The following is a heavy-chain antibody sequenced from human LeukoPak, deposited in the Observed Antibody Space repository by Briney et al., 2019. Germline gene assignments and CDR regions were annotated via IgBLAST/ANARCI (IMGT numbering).Heavy chain of an antibody. CDR1: GVSISSYY. CDR3: ARRRITMVRGVIITYYYYYYMDV. V-gene: IGHV4-59*12. J-gene: IGHJ6*03. CDR2: IYYSGST. D-gene: IGHD3-10*01. Sequence: SATLSLTCTVSGVSISSYYWSWLRQPPGKGLEWIGYIYYSGSTNYNPSLKSRVTISVDTSKNQFSLKLTSVTAADTAVYYCARRRITMVRGVIITYYYYYYMDVWGKGTTVTISS.